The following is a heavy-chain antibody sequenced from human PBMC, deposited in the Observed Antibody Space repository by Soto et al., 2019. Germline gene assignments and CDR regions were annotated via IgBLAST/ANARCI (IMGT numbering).Heavy chain of an antibody. D-gene: IGHD5-12*01. CDR3: ARALYDNRDLEEYARGMDV. V-gene: IGHV3-74*01. J-gene: IGHJ6*02. CDR2: ISRDGSSK. Sequence: EVQLVESGGGLVQPGGSLRLSCAVSGFTFSDYWMHWVRQDPGKGLVWVSRISRDGSSKHYADSVKDRFSISRDNAKNTLFRQKQRLRADDSAEYYCARALYDNRDLEEYARGMDVWGQGTSVTVSS. CDR1: GFTFSDYW.